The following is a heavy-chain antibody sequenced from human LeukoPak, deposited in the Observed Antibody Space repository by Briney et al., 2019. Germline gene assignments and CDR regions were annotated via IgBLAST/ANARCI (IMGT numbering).Heavy chain of an antibody. J-gene: IGHJ4*02. D-gene: IGHD2-2*01. Sequence: ASVKVSCKVSGYTLTELSMHWVRQAPGKGLEWMGGFDPEDGETICAQKFQGRVTMTEGTSTDTAYMELSSLRSEDTAVYYCATALVRPFDYWGQGTLVTVSS. CDR1: GYTLTELS. CDR3: ATALVRPFDY. CDR2: FDPEDGET. V-gene: IGHV1-24*01.